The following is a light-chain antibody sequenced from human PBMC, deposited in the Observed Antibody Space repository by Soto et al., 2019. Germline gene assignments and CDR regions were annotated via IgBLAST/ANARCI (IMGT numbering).Light chain of an antibody. Sequence: EIVLTQSPGILSLSPGARATLSCRASQTVAYTSLAWYQQRPGQAPRLLIYGTSTRASGTPDRFIGGGSGKAFTLTISRLEPEDFAVYYCQQYVTTPRTLGQGTKV. J-gene: IGKJ1*01. V-gene: IGKV3-20*01. CDR1: QTVAYTS. CDR3: QQYVTTPRT. CDR2: GTS.